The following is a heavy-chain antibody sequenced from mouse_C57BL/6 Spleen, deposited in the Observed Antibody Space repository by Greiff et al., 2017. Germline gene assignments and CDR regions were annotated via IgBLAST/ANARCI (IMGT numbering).Heavy chain of an antibody. CDR3: ARLNPTVVAPYAMDY. D-gene: IGHD1-1*01. CDR1: GYTFTSYW. J-gene: IGHJ4*01. V-gene: IGHV1-50*01. Sequence: QVQLQQPGAELVKPGASVKLSCKASGYTFTSYWVQWVKQRPGQGLEWIGEIDPSDSYTNYNQKFKGKATLTVDTSSSTAYMQLSSLTSEDSAVYYCARLNPTVVAPYAMDYWGQGTSVTVSS. CDR2: IDPSDSYT.